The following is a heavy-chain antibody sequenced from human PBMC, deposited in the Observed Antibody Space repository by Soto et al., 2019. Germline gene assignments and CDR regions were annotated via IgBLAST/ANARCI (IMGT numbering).Heavy chain of an antibody. CDR2: IIPMFGTT. CDR1: GGTFSSYT. V-gene: IGHV1-69*12. J-gene: IGHJ4*02. D-gene: IGHD1-26*01. Sequence: QVQLVQSGAEVKKPGSSVMVSCKASGGTFSSYTINWVRQAPGPGLEWMGGIIPMFGTTDYAEKFQGRVTITADESTSTAYMELTGLRSEDTAFYYCARDGAGMGATSDYWGQGTLVTVSS. CDR3: ARDGAGMGATSDY.